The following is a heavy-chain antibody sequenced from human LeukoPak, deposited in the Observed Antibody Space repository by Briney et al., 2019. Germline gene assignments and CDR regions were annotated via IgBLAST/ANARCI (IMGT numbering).Heavy chain of an antibody. CDR3: ARDIYCGGDCYIPGAFDI. Sequence: SETLSLTCTVSGGSISSYYWSWIRQPPGKGLEWIGYIYYSGSTNYNPSLKSRVTISVDTSKNQFSLKLSSVTAADTAVYYCARDIYCGGDCYIPGAFDIWGQGTMVTVSS. CDR1: GGSISSYY. J-gene: IGHJ3*02. D-gene: IGHD2-21*02. V-gene: IGHV4-59*12. CDR2: IYYSGST.